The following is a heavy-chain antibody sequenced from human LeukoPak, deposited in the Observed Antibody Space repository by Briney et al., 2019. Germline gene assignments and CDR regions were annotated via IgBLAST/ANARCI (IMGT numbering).Heavy chain of an antibody. CDR1: GFTFSSYG. CDR3: AKDRSNYEVIDY. J-gene: IGHJ4*02. V-gene: IGHV3-30*02. Sequence: PGGSLRLSCAASGFTFSSYGMHWVRQAPGKGREGVAFIRYDGSNKYYADSVKGRFTISRDNSKNTLYLQMNSLRAEDTAVYYCAKDRSNYEVIDYWGRGTLVTVSS. CDR2: IRYDGSNK. D-gene: IGHD4-11*01.